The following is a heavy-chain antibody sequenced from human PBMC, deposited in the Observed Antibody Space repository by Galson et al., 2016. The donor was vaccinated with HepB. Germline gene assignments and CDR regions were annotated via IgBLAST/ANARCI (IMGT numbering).Heavy chain of an antibody. V-gene: IGHV3-23*01. Sequence: SLRLSCAASGFTFSTYAMSWVRQAPGKGLEWVSSISGRYTGTYYADSVKGRFTISRDNSKNTLYLEMNSLRNDDMAVYYCARFEDCGGDCPLDYWGQGTRVTVSS. CDR3: ARFEDCGGDCPLDY. D-gene: IGHD2-21*02. J-gene: IGHJ4*02. CDR2: ISGRYTGT. CDR1: GFTFSTYA.